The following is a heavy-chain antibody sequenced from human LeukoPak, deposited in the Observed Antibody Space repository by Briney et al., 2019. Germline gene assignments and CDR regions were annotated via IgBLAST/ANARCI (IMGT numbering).Heavy chain of an antibody. J-gene: IGHJ6*02. CDR2: ISYDGSNK. V-gene: IGHV3-30-3*01. CDR1: GFSVSGNF. Sequence: GGSLRLSCAVSGFSVSGNFMNWVRQAPGKGLEWVAVISYDGSNKYYADSVKGRFTISRDNSKNTLYLQMNSLRAEDTAVYYCARGFCTNGVCPYYYYYGMDVWGQGTTVTVSS. CDR3: ARGFCTNGVCPYYYYYGMDV. D-gene: IGHD2-8*01.